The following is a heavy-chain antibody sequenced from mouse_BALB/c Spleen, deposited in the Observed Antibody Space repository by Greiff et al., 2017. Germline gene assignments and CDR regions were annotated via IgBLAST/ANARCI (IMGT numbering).Heavy chain of an antibody. CDR1: GYSITSDYA. CDR3: ARFRYGFAY. D-gene: IGHD2-14*01. CDR2: ISYSGST. V-gene: IGHV3-2*02. J-gene: IGHJ3*01. Sequence: EVKLMESGPGLVKPSQSLSLTCTVTGYSITSDYAWNWIRQFPGNKLEWMGYISYSGSTSYNPSLKSRISITRYTSKNQFFLQLNSVTTEDTATYYCARFRYGFAYWGQGTLVTVSA.